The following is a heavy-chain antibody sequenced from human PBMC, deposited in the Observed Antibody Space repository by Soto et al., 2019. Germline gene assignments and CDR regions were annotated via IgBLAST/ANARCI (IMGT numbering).Heavy chain of an antibody. CDR1: GFTLSSYV. J-gene: IGHJ6*02. CDR3: AKDVVVGATPGLGDYYYYYGMDV. Sequence: GGSLRLSCAASGFTLSSYVMHWVRQAPGKGLEWVAVISYDGSNKYYADSVKDRFTISRDNSKNTLYLQMNSLRAEDTAVYYCAKDVVVGATPGLGDYYYYYGMDVWGQGTTVTVSS. V-gene: IGHV3-30*18. CDR2: ISYDGSNK. D-gene: IGHD1-26*01.